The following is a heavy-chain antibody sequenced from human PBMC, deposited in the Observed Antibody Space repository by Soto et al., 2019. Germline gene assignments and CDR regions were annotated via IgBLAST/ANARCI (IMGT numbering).Heavy chain of an antibody. CDR3: ARELVPAAIHTGGDYYNYGMGV. J-gene: IGHJ6*02. CDR2: ISSSSSTYI. Sequence: PGGSLRLSCAASGFTFSSYSMHWVRQAPGKGLEWVSSISSSSSTYIYYADSVKGRFTISRDNAKNSLYLQMNSLRAEDTAVYYCARELVPAAIHTGGDYYNYGMGVWGQGTTVTVSS. V-gene: IGHV3-21*01. CDR1: GFTFSSYS. D-gene: IGHD2-2*01.